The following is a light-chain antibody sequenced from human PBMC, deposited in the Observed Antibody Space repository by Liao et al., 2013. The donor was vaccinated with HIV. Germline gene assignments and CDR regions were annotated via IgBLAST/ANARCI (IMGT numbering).Light chain of an antibody. CDR2: YDS. V-gene: IGLV3-21*01. CDR1: NLGSKS. J-gene: IGLJ2*01. Sequence: SYELTQPPSVSVAPGKTARITCGGNNLGSKSVHWYQQKPGQAPILVIYYDSDRPSGIPERFSGSNSGNTATLTISGTQPMDEADYYCQAWDRNTAIFGGGTKLTVL. CDR3: QAWDRNTAI.